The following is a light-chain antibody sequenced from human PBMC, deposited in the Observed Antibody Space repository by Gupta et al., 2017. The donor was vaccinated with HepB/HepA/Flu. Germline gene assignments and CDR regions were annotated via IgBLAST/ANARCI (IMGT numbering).Light chain of an antibody. J-gene: IGKJ5*01. Sequence: EIDSTPSPATLSWSPGETATLSRSASQSVSRYLAWYQQKPGHAPRLLIYDASNRATGIPARFSGSGYGTGFTLTISSLEPEDFAVYYCQQRSHWPLTFGQGTRLEIK. CDR1: QSVSRY. V-gene: IGKV3-11*01. CDR3: QQRSHWPLT. CDR2: DAS.